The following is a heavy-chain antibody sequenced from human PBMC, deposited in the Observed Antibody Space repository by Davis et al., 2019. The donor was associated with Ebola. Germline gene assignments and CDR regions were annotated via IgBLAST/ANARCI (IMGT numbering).Heavy chain of an antibody. V-gene: IGHV3-30*03. CDR1: GLTFNTYA. CDR2: VSYDGNTQ. Sequence: GESLKISCAASGLTFNTYAMHWVRQAPGRGPEWVAVVSYDGNTQLYADTVMGRFTISRDNSENTLYLQMNSLRSDDTAVYYCVRDIFATIRGTRGAFDIWGQGTMVTVSS. D-gene: IGHD1-7*01. J-gene: IGHJ3*02. CDR3: VRDIFATIRGTRGAFDI.